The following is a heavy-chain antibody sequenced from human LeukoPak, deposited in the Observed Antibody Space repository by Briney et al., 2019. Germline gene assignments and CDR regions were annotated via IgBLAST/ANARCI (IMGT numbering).Heavy chain of an antibody. D-gene: IGHD6-19*01. CDR1: GFTFSSDG. CDR2: ISYDGSNK. CDR3: AKVPASYSSGWYGRAFEI. V-gene: IGHV3-30*18. Sequence: GGSLRFSCAASGFTFSSDGMHWVRQAPGKGLEWVAVISYDGSNKYYADSVKGRFTISRDNSKNTLYLQMNSLRAEDTAVYYCAKVPASYSSGWYGRAFEIWGQGTMVTASS. J-gene: IGHJ3*02.